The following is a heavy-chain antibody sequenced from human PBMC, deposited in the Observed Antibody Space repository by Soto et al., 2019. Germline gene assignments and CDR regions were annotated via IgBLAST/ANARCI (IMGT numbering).Heavy chain of an antibody. CDR1: GFTFSSFW. J-gene: IGHJ4*02. Sequence: GSLRLSCAASGFTFSSFWMDWVRQAPGKGLEWVANINPDGSEKHYVDSVKGRFTISRDNAKNSLYPQMSSLTAEDSALYYCSRSLDSWGQGTRVTVSS. V-gene: IGHV3-7*01. CDR3: SRSLDS. CDR2: INPDGSEK.